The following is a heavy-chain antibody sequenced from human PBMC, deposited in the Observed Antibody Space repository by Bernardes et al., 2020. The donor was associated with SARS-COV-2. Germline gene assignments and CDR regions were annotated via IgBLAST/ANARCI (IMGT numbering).Heavy chain of an antibody. CDR2: ISSSSSYI. CDR3: ARGGTYYDFWGGYHNYYYGMDV. J-gene: IGHJ6*02. V-gene: IGHV3-21*01. Sequence: GGTLRLSCAASGFTFSSYSMNWVRQAPGKGLEWVSSISSSSSYIYYADSVKGRFTISRDNAKNSLYLQMNILRAEDTAVYYCARGGTYYDFWGGYHNYYYGMDVWGQGTTVTVSS. CDR1: GFTFSSYS. D-gene: IGHD3-3*01.